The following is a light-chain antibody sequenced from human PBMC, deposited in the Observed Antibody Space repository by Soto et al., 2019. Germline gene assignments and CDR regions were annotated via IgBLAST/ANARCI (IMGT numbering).Light chain of an antibody. CDR1: QSISTY. CDR3: QQTYSMSFT. J-gene: IGKJ3*01. V-gene: IGKV1-39*01. CDR2: AAS. Sequence: DIQMTQSPSSLSASVGDRVTITCRATQSISTYLNWYQQKPGKAPKLLIYAASSLQSEVPSRFSGSGSGTDFTLTISTLQPEDFATYYCQQTYSMSFTFGPGTKVDI.